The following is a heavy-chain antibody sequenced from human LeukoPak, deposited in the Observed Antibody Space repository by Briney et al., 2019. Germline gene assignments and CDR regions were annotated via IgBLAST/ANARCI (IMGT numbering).Heavy chain of an antibody. CDR1: GYXFTDYY. CDR3: ARDIVVVVAATHPDAFDV. V-gene: IGHV1-2*02. Sequence: ASVKVSCKSSGYXFTDYYLHWVRQAPGQGLEWMGWINPNTGGTNYAQKFQGRVTMTRDTSISTAYMELSRPRSDDTAVYYCARDIVVVVAATHPDAFDVWGQGTMVTVSS. CDR2: INPNTGGT. J-gene: IGHJ3*01. D-gene: IGHD2-15*01.